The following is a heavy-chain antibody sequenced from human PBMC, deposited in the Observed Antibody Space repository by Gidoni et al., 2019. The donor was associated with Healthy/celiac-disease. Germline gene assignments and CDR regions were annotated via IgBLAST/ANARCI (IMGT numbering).Heavy chain of an antibody. Sequence: EVQLVESGGGLVQPGRSLRLSCAASGFTFDDYAMHWVRQAPGKGLEWVSGISWNSGSIGYADSVKGRFTISRDNAKNSLYLQMNSLRAEDTALYYCAKDPRKATVTTEWYFDYWGQGTLVTVSS. CDR3: AKDPRKATVTTEWYFDY. J-gene: IGHJ4*02. D-gene: IGHD4-17*01. CDR2: ISWNSGSI. CDR1: GFTFDDYA. V-gene: IGHV3-9*01.